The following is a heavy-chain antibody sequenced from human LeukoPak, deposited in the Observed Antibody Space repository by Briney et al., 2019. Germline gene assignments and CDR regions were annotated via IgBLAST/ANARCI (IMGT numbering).Heavy chain of an antibody. CDR3: AKDGSGTYYSIGFDY. D-gene: IGHD3-10*01. Sequence: GGSLRLSCAASGFTVSSNYMSWVRQAPGKGLEWVSVIYSGGSTYYADSVKGRFTISRDNSKNTLYLQMNSLRAEDTAVYYCAKDGSGTYYSIGFDYWGQGTLVTVSS. CDR2: IYSGGST. J-gene: IGHJ4*02. CDR1: GFTVSSNY. V-gene: IGHV3-53*01.